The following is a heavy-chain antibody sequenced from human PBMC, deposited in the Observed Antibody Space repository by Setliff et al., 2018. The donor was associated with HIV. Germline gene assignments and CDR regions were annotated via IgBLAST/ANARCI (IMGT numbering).Heavy chain of an antibody. J-gene: IGHJ4*02. Sequence: GGSLRLSCAASGFNFSSHTMNWIRQAPGKGLEWVSSISSTGTYIYYADSMKGRFTISRDNAKNSLYLQMNSLRGEDTAVYFCTKDPTPIEVWFFSGYYSEHWGQGALVTVSS. CDR1: GFNFSSHT. CDR2: ISSTGTYI. CDR3: TKDPTPIEVWFFSGYYSEH. D-gene: IGHD3-10*01. V-gene: IGHV3-21*01.